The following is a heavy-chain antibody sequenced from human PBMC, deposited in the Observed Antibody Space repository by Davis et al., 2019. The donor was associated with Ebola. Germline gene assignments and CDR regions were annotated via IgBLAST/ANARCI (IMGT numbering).Heavy chain of an antibody. J-gene: IGHJ4*02. Sequence: GESLKISCAASGFTFSGSAMHWVRQASGKGLEWVGRIRSKANSYATAYAASVKGRFTISRDDSKNTAYLQMNSLKTEDTAVYYCTSSAVAGTYDYWGQGTLVTDSS. V-gene: IGHV3-73*01. CDR1: GFTFSGSA. CDR3: TSSAVAGTYDY. CDR2: IRSKANSYAT. D-gene: IGHD6-19*01.